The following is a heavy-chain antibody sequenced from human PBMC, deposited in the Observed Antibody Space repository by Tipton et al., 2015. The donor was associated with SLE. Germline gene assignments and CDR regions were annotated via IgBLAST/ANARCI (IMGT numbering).Heavy chain of an antibody. CDR2: MNPNSGNT. CDR3: ARSMVQGVMGYYYGMDV. V-gene: IGHV1-8*01. D-gene: IGHD3-10*01. Sequence: QSGPEVKKPGASVKVSCKASGYTFTSYDINWVRQATGQGLEWMGWMNPNSGNTGYAQKFQGRVTMTRNTSISTAYMELSSLRSEATAVYYCARSMVQGVMGYYYGMDVWGQGTTVTVSS. CDR1: GYTFTSYD. J-gene: IGHJ6*02.